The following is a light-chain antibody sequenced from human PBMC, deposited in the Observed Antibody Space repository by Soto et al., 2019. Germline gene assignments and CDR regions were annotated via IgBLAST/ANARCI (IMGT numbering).Light chain of an antibody. Sequence: DIQMTQSPYTLSASVGERVIIACRASQSVSTWLAWYRQKPGKAPKLLIYKASTLESGVPSRFSGGGSGTEFTLTISGLQPDDFATYFCQHYESYPLTFGGGTRWIS. CDR2: KAS. CDR1: QSVSTW. V-gene: IGKV1-5*03. J-gene: IGKJ4*01. CDR3: QHYESYPLT.